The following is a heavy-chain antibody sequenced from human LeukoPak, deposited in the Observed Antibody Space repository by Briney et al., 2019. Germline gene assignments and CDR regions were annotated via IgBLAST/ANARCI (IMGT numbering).Heavy chain of an antibody. CDR3: ARVFGGRYYYGSGSFDY. V-gene: IGHV1-18*01. CDR1: GGTFSSYA. J-gene: IGHJ4*02. CDR2: ISAYNGNT. D-gene: IGHD3-10*01. Sequence: ASVKVSCKASGGTFSSYAISWVRQAPGQGLEWMGWISAYNGNTNYAQKLQGRVTMTTDTSTSTAYMGLRSLRSDDTAVYYCARVFGGRYYYGSGSFDYWGQGTLVTVSS.